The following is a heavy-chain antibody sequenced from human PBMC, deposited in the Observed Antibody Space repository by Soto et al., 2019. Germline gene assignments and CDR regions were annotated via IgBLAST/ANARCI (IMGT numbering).Heavy chain of an antibody. D-gene: IGHD3-22*01. V-gene: IGHV4-34*01. Sequence: SETLSLTCAVYGGSFSGYYWSWIRQPPGKGLEWIGEINHSGSTNYNPSLKSRVTISVDTSKNQFSLKLSSVTAAGTAVYYCARGSDSSGYYSNYYYYGMDVWGQGTRVTVSS. J-gene: IGHJ6*02. CDR3: ARGSDSSGYYSNYYYYGMDV. CDR1: GGSFSGYY. CDR2: INHSGST.